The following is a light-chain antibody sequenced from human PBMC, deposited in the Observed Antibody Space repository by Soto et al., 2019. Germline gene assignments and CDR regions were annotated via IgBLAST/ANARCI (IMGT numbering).Light chain of an antibody. CDR2: EVS. Sequence: SALTQRPSASGSPGQSVTISCTGTSSDVGGYNYVSWYQQHPGKAPKLMISEVSKRPSGVPDRFSGSKSGNTASLTVSGLQAEDEADYYCSSFAGNNNLVFGGGTKRTVL. CDR1: SSDVGGYNY. CDR3: SSFAGNNNLV. J-gene: IGLJ2*01. V-gene: IGLV2-8*01.